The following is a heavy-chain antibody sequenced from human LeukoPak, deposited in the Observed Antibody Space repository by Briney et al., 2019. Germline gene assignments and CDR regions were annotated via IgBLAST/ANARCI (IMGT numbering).Heavy chain of an antibody. CDR3: ARAGDMVSRNLWWLRRNNEGTFDFDY. Sequence: GASLKISCKGSGYSFTSYWSGCVRQMPGRGLEWMGIIYPGDSDTRYSPSFQGLVTISADQSISTAYLQWSSLKASDTAMYYCARAGDMVSRNLWWLRRNNEGTFDFDYWGQGTLVTVSS. D-gene: IGHD5-12*01. CDR1: GYSFTSYW. V-gene: IGHV5-51*01. CDR2: IYPGDSDT. J-gene: IGHJ4*02.